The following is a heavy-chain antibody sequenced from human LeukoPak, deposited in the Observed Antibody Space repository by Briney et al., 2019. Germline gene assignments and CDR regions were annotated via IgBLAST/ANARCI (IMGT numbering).Heavy chain of an antibody. CDR1: GGSISSSSYY. J-gene: IGHJ2*01. CDR2: IYYSGST. V-gene: IGHV4-39*07. CDR3: VRRIAVAGDWYFDL. D-gene: IGHD6-19*01. Sequence: SETLSLTCTVSGGSISSSSYYWGWIRQPPGKGLEWIGSIYYSGSTYYNPSLKGRVTISVDTSKNQFSLKLSSVTAADTAVYYCVRRIAVAGDWYFDLWGRGTLVTVSS.